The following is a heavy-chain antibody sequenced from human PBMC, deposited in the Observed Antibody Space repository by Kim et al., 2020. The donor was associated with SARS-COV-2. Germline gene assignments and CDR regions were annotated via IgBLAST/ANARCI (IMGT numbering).Heavy chain of an antibody. CDR1: GFSFSNAW. J-gene: IGHJ4*02. V-gene: IGHV3-15*01. CDR3: TTVIGYYDSGSYYRGNDD. CDR2: IKSKTDGGTT. D-gene: IGHD3-10*01. Sequence: GGSLRLSCAASGFSFSNAWMIWVRQAPGKGLEWVGLIKSKTDGGTTDYVSPVKGRFPISRDDSKNPRYLQMNSLKTEDTGVYYCTTVIGYYDSGSYYRGNDDWGKGTLVTVSS.